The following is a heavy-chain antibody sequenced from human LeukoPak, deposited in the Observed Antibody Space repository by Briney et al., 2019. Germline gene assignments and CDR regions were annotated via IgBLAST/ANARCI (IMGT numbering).Heavy chain of an antibody. CDR2: IYSGGST. J-gene: IGHJ6*03. Sequence: GGSLRLSCAASGFTVSSNYMSRVRQAPGKGLEWVSVIYSGGSTYYADSVKGRFTISRDNSKNTLYLQMNSLRAEDTAVYYCARSGTAGYTYYYYYMDVWGKGTTVTVSS. CDR1: GFTVSSNY. V-gene: IGHV3-53*01. CDR3: ARSGTAGYTYYYYYMDV. D-gene: IGHD5-24*01.